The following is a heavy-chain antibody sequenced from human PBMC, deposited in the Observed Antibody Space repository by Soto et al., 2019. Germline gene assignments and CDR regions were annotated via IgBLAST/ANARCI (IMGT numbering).Heavy chain of an antibody. CDR1: GFTFSSYA. J-gene: IGHJ4*02. CDR2: ISGSGTST. V-gene: IGHV3-23*01. CDR3: AKSLSALFSLGDFKY. Sequence: PGGSLRLSXAASGFTFSSYALNWVRQAPGKGLEWVAEISGSGTSTYYAPSVKGRFIISSDSSKNTLYLRMYSLRAEDTAMYYCAKSLSALFSLGDFKYWGQGALVTVSP. D-gene: IGHD2-21*01.